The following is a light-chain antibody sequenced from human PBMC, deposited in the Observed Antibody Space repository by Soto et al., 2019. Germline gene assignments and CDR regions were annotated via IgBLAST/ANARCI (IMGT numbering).Light chain of an antibody. CDR1: QSVSSY. CDR2: DAS. CDR3: QQRSNWPPIT. V-gene: IGKV3-11*01. J-gene: IGKJ5*01. Sequence: EIVLTQSPATLYVSSGERATLSCRASQSVSSYLAWYQQKPGQAPRLLIYDASNRATGIPARFSGSGSGTDFTLTISSLEPEDFAVYYCQQRSNWPPITFGQGTRLEI.